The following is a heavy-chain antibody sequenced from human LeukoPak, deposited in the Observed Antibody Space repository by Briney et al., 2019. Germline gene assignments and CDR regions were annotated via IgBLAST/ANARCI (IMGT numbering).Heavy chain of an antibody. CDR2: IYYSGST. D-gene: IGHD5-24*01. V-gene: IGHV4-59*08. CDR3: ARGARAGYNLEPYDY. J-gene: IGHJ4*02. CDR1: GGSMSSYY. Sequence: SETLSLTCTVSGGSMSSYYWSWIRQPPGKGLEWIGYIYYSGSTKYNPSLKSRVTISVDTSKNQFSLKLSSVTAADTAVYYCARGARAGYNLEPYDYWGQGTLVTVSS.